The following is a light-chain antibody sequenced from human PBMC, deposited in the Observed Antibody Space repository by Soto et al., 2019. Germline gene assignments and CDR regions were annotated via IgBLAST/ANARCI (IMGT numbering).Light chain of an antibody. V-gene: IGKV3D-15*01. CDR1: QNIKTN. CDR3: KQYNTYRT. Sequence: DTVLPQSPATLSVSQGESSPLSCRASQNIKTNLAWYQHKPGQAPRLLIYGASKRATGIPDRFSGSGSGTEFTLTISSLQPEDFATYYCKQYNTYRTFGNGNKVDIK. J-gene: IGKJ1*01. CDR2: GAS.